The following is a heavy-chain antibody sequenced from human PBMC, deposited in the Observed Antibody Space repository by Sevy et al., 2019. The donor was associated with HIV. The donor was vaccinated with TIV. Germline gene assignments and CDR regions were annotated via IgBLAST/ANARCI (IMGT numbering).Heavy chain of an antibody. Sequence: GGSLRLSCAASGFTVSSNYMSWVRQAPGKGLEWVSAIYSGGSTYYADSVKGRFTISRDNSKNTLYLQMNSLRAEDTAVYYCAREEHSSSFFWGQGTLVTVSS. V-gene: IGHV3-53*01. CDR3: AREEHSSSFF. J-gene: IGHJ4*02. CDR1: GFTVSSNY. D-gene: IGHD6-13*01. CDR2: IYSGGST.